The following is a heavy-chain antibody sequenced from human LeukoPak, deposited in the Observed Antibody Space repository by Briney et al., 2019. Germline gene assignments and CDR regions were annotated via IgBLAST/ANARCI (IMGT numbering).Heavy chain of an antibody. D-gene: IGHD3-16*01. CDR1: GYTFTSYD. Sequence: ASVKVSCKASGYTFTSYDINWVRQATGQGLEWMGWMNPNSGNTGYAQKFQGRVTMTRNNAISTAYMELSSLRSEDTAVYYCARNDKGDRWFDPWGQGTLVTVSS. J-gene: IGHJ5*02. CDR3: ARNDKGDRWFDP. V-gene: IGHV1-8*01. CDR2: MNPNSGNT.